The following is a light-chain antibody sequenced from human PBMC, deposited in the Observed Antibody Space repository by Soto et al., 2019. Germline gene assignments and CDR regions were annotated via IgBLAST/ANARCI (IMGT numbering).Light chain of an antibody. CDR1: PGISSY. Sequence: VIWMTQSPSLLSASTGDRVTISCRMSPGISSYLAWYQQKPGKAPELLIYAASTLQSGVPSRFSGSGSGTDVTLTISCLQSEDFATYYCQQYYSFPRTCGQGTKVEIK. CDR2: AAS. V-gene: IGKV1D-8*01. J-gene: IGKJ1*01. CDR3: QQYYSFPRT.